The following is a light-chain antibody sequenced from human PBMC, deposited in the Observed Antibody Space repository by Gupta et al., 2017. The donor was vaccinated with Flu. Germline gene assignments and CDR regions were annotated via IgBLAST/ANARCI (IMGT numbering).Light chain of an antibody. CDR1: QSISTY. CDR2: AAS. CDR3: QQSYRTPLT. Sequence: DIQMTQSPSSLSASVGDRVTITCRASQSISTYVNWYQHKPGKAPKVLIYAASSLQSGVPSRFSGSGSGTDFTLTISSLQPEDFATYYCQQSYRTPLTFGGGTKVEIK. J-gene: IGKJ4*01. V-gene: IGKV1-39*01.